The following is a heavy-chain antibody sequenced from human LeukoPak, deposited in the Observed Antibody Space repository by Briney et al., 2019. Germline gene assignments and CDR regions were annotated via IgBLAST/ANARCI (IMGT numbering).Heavy chain of an antibody. D-gene: IGHD3-10*01. Sequence: PSETLSLTCTVSGGSISIYYWSWIRQPPGKGLEWIGYIYYSGSTNYNPSLKRRVTISVDTSKNQFSLKLSSVTAADTAVYYCASEGTPDAFDIWRQGTMVTVSS. V-gene: IGHV4-59*01. CDR3: ASEGTPDAFDI. CDR1: GGSISIYY. J-gene: IGHJ3*02. CDR2: IYYSGST.